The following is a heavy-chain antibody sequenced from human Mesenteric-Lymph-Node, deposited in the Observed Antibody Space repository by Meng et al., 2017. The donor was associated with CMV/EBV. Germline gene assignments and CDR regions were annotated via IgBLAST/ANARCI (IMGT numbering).Heavy chain of an antibody. J-gene: IGHJ6*02. V-gene: IGHV3-53*01. CDR3: ARVDGGVVYGMDV. CDR2: IYSGGNT. CDR1: GFTVSSNY. Sequence: GESLKISCTASGFTVSSNYMSWVRQAPGKGLEWVSVIYSGGNTDYTDSVKGRFTISRDNSKNTLYLQMNSLRVEDTAVYYCARVDGGVVYGMDVWGQGTTVTVSS. D-gene: IGHD2-15*01.